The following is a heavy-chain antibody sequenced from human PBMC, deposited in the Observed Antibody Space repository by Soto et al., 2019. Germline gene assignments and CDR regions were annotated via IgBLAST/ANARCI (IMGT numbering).Heavy chain of an antibody. V-gene: IGHV4-4*02. J-gene: IGHJ6*01. D-gene: IGHD2-21*02. Sequence: PSETLSLTCAVSGGSISSSHWWGWVRQAPGKGLEWIGEIYHSGSTNYNPSLKSRTTMSVDKSKNQFSVNLSSVTAADTAVYYCVRDADETAIVPAPWLVWGRGTMVTVSS. CDR2: IYHSGST. CDR1: GGSISSSHW. CDR3: VRDADETAIVPAPWLV.